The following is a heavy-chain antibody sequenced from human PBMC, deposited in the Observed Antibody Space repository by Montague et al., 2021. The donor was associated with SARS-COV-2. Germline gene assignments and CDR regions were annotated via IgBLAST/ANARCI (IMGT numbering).Heavy chain of an antibody. J-gene: IGHJ6*02. D-gene: IGHD3-10*01. Sequence: SETLSLTCTVSGGSISSSSYYWGWIRQPPGKGLEWIGSIYYSGSTYYNPSLKSRVTISVDTSKNQFSLKLSSVTAADTAVYYCARLTMVRGVIWAYYYYGMDVWGQGTTVTVSS. V-gene: IGHV4-39*01. CDR3: ARLTMVRGVIWAYYYYGMDV. CDR2: IYYSGST. CDR1: GGSISSSSYY.